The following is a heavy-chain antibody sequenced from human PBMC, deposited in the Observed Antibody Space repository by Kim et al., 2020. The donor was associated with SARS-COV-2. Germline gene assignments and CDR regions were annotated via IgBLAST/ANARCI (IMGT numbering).Heavy chain of an antibody. CDR3: AREEAVASLGDY. V-gene: IGHV1-3*01. Sequence: KYSQKFQGRVAITRDTSARTAYMELSSLRSEDTAVYYCAREEAVASLGDYWGQGTLVTVSS. J-gene: IGHJ4*02. D-gene: IGHD6-19*01.